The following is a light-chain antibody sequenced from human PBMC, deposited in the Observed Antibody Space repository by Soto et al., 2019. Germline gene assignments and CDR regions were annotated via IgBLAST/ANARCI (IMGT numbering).Light chain of an antibody. Sequence: QSALTQPASVSGSPGQSITISCTGTSSDVGAYNYVSWYQQLPDKAPKLMIYDVTYRPSGVSNRFSGSKSGNTASLTISGLQDEDEADYFCSSYTTSSTLVFGGGTKLTLL. CDR2: DVT. J-gene: IGLJ3*02. V-gene: IGLV2-14*01. CDR1: SSDVGAYNY. CDR3: SSYTTSSTLV.